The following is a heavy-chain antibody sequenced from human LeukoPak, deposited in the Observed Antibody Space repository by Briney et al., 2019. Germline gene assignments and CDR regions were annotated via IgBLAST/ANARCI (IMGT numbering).Heavy chain of an antibody. V-gene: IGHV4-4*07. J-gene: IGHJ4*02. CDR2: IYTSGST. D-gene: IGHD5-18*01. CDR1: GGSISSYY. Sequence: SETLSLTCTVSGGSISSYYWSWIRRPAGKGLEWIGRIYTSGSTNYNPSLKSRVTISVDTSKNQFSLKLSSVTAADTAVYYCARADTAMVTIDYWGQGTLVTVSS. CDR3: ARADTAMVTIDY.